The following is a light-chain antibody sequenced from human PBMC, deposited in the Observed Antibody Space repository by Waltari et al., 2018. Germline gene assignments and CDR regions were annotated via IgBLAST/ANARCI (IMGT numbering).Light chain of an antibody. Sequence: QSALTQPPSASGTPGQTVTIFCSGGNSNIGSNVVNWYQQGPGTAPKLLIYSSTYRPAGVPDRFSGSKSGTSASRAISGLQSDDEGDYYCATWDDRLTGVVFGGGTKVTVL. CDR1: NSNIGSNV. V-gene: IGLV1-44*01. J-gene: IGLJ2*01. CDR2: SST. CDR3: ATWDDRLTGVV.